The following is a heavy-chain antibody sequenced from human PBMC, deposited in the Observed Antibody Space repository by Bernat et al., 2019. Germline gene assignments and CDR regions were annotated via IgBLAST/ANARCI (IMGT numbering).Heavy chain of an antibody. V-gene: IGHV3-30*04. CDR3: VRDGAALYYYHGMDV. D-gene: IGHD6-25*01. CDR1: GFTFSDYS. CDR2: VSYDGRNK. Sequence: VQLVESGGGLVQPGGSLRLSCVASGFTFSDYSLHWVRQAPGKGLEWVAVVSYDGRNKYYADSVQARFIISRDDSENTLYLQMDSLKSEDTAVYYCVRDGAALYYYHGMDVWGRGITVTVSS. J-gene: IGHJ6*02.